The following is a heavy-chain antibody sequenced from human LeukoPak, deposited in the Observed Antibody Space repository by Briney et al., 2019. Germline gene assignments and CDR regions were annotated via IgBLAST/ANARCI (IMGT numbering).Heavy chain of an antibody. V-gene: IGHV3-9*01. Sequence: PGGSLRLSCAASGFTFNDYAMHWVRQAPGKGLEWVSGISWNSGTIGYADSVKGRFTISRDNVKNSLYLQMNSLRAEDTAVYYCAKSHYYDSSGNFDYWGQGTLVTVSS. D-gene: IGHD3-22*01. CDR3: AKSHYYDSSGNFDY. J-gene: IGHJ4*02. CDR2: ISWNSGTI. CDR1: GFTFNDYA.